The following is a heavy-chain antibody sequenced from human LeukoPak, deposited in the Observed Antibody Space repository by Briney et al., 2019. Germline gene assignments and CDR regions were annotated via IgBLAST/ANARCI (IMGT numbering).Heavy chain of an antibody. CDR1: GFTFSSYG. V-gene: IGHV3-30*18. CDR2: ISYDGSNK. Sequence: RSLRLSCAASGFTFSSYGMHWVRQAPGQGLEWVAVISYDGSNKYYADSVKGRFTISRDNSKNTLYLQMNSLRAEDTAVYYCAKDSGFTVATDYWGQGTLVTVSS. J-gene: IGHJ4*02. CDR3: AKDSGFTVATDY. D-gene: IGHD4-17*01.